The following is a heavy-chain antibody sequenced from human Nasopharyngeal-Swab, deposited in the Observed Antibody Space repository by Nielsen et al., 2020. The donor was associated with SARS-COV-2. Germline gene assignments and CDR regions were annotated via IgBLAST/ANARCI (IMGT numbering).Heavy chain of an antibody. J-gene: IGHJ6*02. Sequence: GGSLRLSCAASGFTFSSYEMNWVRQAPGKGLEWVSYISSSGSTIYYADSVKGRFTISRDNARNSLYLQMNSLRAEDTAVYYCARVPALIPYYYYGMDVWGQGTTVTVSS. V-gene: IGHV3-48*03. CDR2: ISSSGSTI. CDR3: ARVPALIPYYYYGMDV. CDR1: GFTFSSYE. D-gene: IGHD2-21*01.